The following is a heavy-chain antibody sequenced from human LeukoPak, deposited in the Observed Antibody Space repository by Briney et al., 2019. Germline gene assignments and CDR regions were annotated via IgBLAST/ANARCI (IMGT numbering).Heavy chain of an antibody. CDR2: INHSGYT. Sequence: PSETLSLTCAVSGVSFDDYYWAWVRQTPGKGLEWIGEINHSGYTNDSPSLKSRVTLSIDTSRKQFSLNLRSVTVADAGIYYCTRMTTGHDYWGQGALVTVSS. CDR3: TRMTTGHDY. J-gene: IGHJ4*02. V-gene: IGHV4-34*01. CDR1: GVSFDDYY. D-gene: IGHD4-17*01.